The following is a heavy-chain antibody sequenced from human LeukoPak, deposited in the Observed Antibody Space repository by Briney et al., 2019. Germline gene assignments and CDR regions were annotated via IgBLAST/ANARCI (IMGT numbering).Heavy chain of an antibody. CDR1: GFTFNSYA. Sequence: GGSLRHSCATSGFTFNSYATHWVCQAPGKGLEWVAFIWYDGSNKYYADSVRGRFTMSRDNSKNTLYLQMSGLRAEDTAVYYCARDERGYYYSGAFFGAIDYWGQGTLVTVSS. J-gene: IGHJ4*02. CDR3: ARDERGYYYSGAFFGAIDY. CDR2: IWYDGSNK. D-gene: IGHD3-22*01. V-gene: IGHV3-33*01.